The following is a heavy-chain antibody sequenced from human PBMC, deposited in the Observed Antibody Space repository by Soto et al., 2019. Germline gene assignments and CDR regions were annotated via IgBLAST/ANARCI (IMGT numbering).Heavy chain of an antibody. Sequence: EVQLVESGGGLIQPGGSLRLSCAASGFTFSTYWMHWVRQAPGKGRVWVSRIKSDGSSTDYADSVKGRFTISRDNAKNTLYLQMNSLRAEDTAVYYCTWAYTGFDCWGQGTLVTVSS. D-gene: IGHD4-4*01. CDR2: IKSDGSST. J-gene: IGHJ4*02. CDR1: GFTFSTYW. CDR3: TWAYTGFDC. V-gene: IGHV3-74*01.